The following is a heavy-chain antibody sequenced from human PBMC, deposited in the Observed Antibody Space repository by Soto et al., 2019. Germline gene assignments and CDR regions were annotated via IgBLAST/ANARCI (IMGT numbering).Heavy chain of an antibody. V-gene: IGHV4-34*01. Sequence: SETLSLTCAVYGGSFSGYYWSWIRQPPGKGLEWIGEINHSGSTNYNPSLKSRVTISVDTSKNQFSLKLSSVTAADTAVYYCARGRPNPENLGELICPPFDYWGQGTLVTVPS. CDR1: GGSFSGYY. CDR3: ARGRPNPENLGELICPPFDY. CDR2: INHSGST. D-gene: IGHD1-26*01. J-gene: IGHJ4*02.